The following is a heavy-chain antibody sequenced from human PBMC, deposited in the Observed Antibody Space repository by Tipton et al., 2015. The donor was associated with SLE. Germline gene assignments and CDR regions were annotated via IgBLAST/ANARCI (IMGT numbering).Heavy chain of an antibody. CDR1: GGSMSTYY. J-gene: IGHJ2*01. V-gene: IGHV4-59*01. CDR2: IYYSGCT. D-gene: IGHD2-15*01. CDR3: ARYSLTNGRLDL. Sequence: TLSLTCTVSGGSMSTYYWSWIRLPPGKGLEWIGYIYYSGCTSYNPSLNSRVTISVDTSRNQFSLKLTSVTAADSAVYYCARYSLTNGRLDLWGRGTLVTVSS.